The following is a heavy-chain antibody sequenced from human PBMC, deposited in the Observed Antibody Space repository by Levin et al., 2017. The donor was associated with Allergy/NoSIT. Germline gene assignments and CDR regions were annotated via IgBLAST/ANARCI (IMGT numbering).Heavy chain of an antibody. Sequence: SETLSLTCTVSGGSISSDNFYWGWIRQPPGKGLEWIGCIYYSGTTYYNPSLESRVTMSVDTSENYFSLRLTSVTASDTATYYCARFNEWSNASFEYWGLGTLVTVSS. CDR2: IYYSGTT. CDR1: GGSISSDNFY. CDR3: ARFNEWSNASFEY. D-gene: IGHD3-3*01. J-gene: IGHJ4*02. V-gene: IGHV4-39*02.